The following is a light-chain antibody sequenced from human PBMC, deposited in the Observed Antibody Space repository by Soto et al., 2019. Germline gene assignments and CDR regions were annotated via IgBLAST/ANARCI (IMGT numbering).Light chain of an antibody. CDR1: QGISSW. CDR3: RRACRFPLT. Sequence: DLQMTQSPSSVSASVGDRVTITCRASQGISSWLAWYQQKPGKAPKLLIYAASSLRSGVPARFSRSRAWTDFTRPSCGLQPVDCATCDCRRACRFPLTCGGGTEVEFK. CDR2: AAS. J-gene: IGKJ4*01. V-gene: IGKV1-12*01.